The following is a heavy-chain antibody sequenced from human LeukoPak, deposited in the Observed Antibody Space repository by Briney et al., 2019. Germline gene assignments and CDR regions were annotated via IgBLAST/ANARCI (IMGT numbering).Heavy chain of an antibody. J-gene: IGHJ6*02. Sequence: SETLSLTCTASGGSVSSGSYYWSWIRQPPGKGLEWIGYIYYSGSTNYNPSLKSRVTISVDTSKNQFSLKLSSVTAADTAVYYCARSGTYYDFWSGCSAWYYYGMDDWGQGTTVTASS. CDR3: ARSGTYYDFWSGCSAWYYYGMDD. CDR2: IYYSGST. V-gene: IGHV4-61*01. D-gene: IGHD3-3*01. CDR1: GGSVSSGSYY.